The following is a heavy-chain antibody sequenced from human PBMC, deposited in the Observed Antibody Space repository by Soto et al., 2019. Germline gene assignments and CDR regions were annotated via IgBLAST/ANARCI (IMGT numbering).Heavy chain of an antibody. CDR3: ARVGVGHYEFDY. V-gene: IGHV3-74*01. D-gene: IGHD3-16*01. Sequence: EVQLVESGGALVQPGGSLRLSCAASGFTFSSYWMHWVRQVPGEGLVWVSRIKTDGSSISYADSVKGRFTISRDNAKNTMYLQMNNLGAEDTAVYYCARVGVGHYEFDYWGQGTLVTVSS. CDR2: IKTDGSSI. CDR1: GFTFSSYW. J-gene: IGHJ4*02.